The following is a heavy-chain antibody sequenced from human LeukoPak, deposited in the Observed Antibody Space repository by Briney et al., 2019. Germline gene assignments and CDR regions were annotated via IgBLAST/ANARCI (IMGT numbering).Heavy chain of an antibody. V-gene: IGHV1-2*02. CDR3: AREASTIFGVVIMEGMDV. D-gene: IGHD3-3*01. CDR1: GYTFTGYY. Sequence: ASVKVSCKASGYTFTGYYMHWVRQAPGQGLEWMGWINPNSGGTNYAQKLQGRVTMTTDTSTSTAYMELRSLRSDDTAVYYCAREASTIFGVVIMEGMDVWGQGTTVTVSS. J-gene: IGHJ6*02. CDR2: INPNSGGT.